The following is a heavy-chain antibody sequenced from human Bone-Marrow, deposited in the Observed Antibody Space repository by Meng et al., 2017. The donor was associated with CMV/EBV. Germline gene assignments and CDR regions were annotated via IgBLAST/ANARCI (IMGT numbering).Heavy chain of an antibody. V-gene: IGHV3-21*01. Sequence: GGSPRLSCAASGFTFSSYSMNWVRQAPGKGLEWVSSISSSSSYIYYADSVKGRFTISRDNAKNSLYLQMNSLRAEDTAVYYCARDRDPGHYYGMDVWGQGTTVTVSS. CDR2: ISSSSSYI. CDR3: ARDRDPGHYYGMDV. J-gene: IGHJ6*01. D-gene: IGHD3-10*01. CDR1: GFTFSSYS.